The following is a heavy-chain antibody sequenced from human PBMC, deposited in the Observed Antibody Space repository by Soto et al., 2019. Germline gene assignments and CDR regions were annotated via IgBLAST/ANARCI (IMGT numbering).Heavy chain of an antibody. V-gene: IGHV1-8*01. CDR3: ARRALSRLKYSSSWYDYYYYYMDV. CDR2: MNPNSGNT. J-gene: IGHJ6*03. CDR1: GYTFTSYD. D-gene: IGHD6-13*01. Sequence: ASVKVSCKASGYTFTSYDINWVRQATGQGLEWMGWMNPNSGNTGYAQKFQGRVTMTRNTSISTAYMELSSLRSEDTAVYYCARRALSRLKYSSSWYDYYYYYMDVWGKGTTVTVSS.